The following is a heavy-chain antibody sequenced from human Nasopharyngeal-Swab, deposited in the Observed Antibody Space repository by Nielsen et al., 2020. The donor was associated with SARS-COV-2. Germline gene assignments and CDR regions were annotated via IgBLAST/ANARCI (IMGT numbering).Heavy chain of an antibody. Sequence: WIRQPPGKGLEWIGYIYYSGSTNYNPSLKSRVTISVDTSKNQFSLKLNSVTAADTAVYYCARGDSSGWAFDYWGQGTLVTVSS. CDR3: ARGDSSGWAFDY. V-gene: IGHV4-59*08. CDR2: IYYSGST. J-gene: IGHJ4*02. D-gene: IGHD6-19*01.